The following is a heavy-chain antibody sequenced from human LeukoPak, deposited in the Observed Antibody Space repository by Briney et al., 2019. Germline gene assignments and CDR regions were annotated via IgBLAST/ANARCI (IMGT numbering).Heavy chain of an antibody. CDR2: MYYSGST. CDR1: GYSISSGYY. V-gene: IGHV4-61*01. CDR3: ASCNYDSSGPRFNY. Sequence: SETLSLTCTVSGYSISSGYYWSWIRQPPGKGLEWIGYMYYSGSTNYNPSLKSRVTISVDTSKNQFSLKLNSVTAADTAMYYCASCNYDSSGPRFNYWGQGTLVTVSS. J-gene: IGHJ4*02. D-gene: IGHD3-22*01.